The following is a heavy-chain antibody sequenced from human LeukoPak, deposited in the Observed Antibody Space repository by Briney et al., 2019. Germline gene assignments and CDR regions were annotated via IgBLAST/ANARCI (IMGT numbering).Heavy chain of an antibody. J-gene: IGHJ6*02. CDR1: AASISSYY. CDR2: FSYSGST. D-gene: IGHD6-13*01. CDR3: ARWAAGRDGMDV. V-gene: IGHV4-59*01. Sequence: SETLSLTCTVSAASISSYYWSWIRQPPGKGLEWIGYFSYSGSTNYNPSLRSRVTISVDTSKNQFSLKVSSVTAADTAIYYCARWAAGRDGMDVWGQGTTVTVSS.